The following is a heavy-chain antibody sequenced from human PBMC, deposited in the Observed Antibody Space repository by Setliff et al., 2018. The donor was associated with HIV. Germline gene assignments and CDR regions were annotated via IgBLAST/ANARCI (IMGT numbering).Heavy chain of an antibody. V-gene: IGHV4-61*09. Sequence: LSLTCSVSGDSINSATYYWTWIRRPARKGLDWVGHHNTKWGTNYNPSLKSRASISVDKSKNRFSLQLTQMAAADTGVYYCARSGCHGRSCYSGSVIVYWGQGTLVTVSS. D-gene: IGHD3-22*01. CDR2: HNTKWGT. J-gene: IGHJ4*02. CDR1: GDSINSATYY. CDR3: ARSGCHGRSCYSGSVIVY.